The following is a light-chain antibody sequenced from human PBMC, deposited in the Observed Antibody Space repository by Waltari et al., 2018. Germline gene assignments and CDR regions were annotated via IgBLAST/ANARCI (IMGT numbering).Light chain of an antibody. V-gene: IGLV2-23*02. J-gene: IGLJ1*01. CDR3: CAFAGYGVYV. CDR2: GVV. Sequence: WYHHSPAGALKWLIYGVVERPAGVSSRFSGSKSGKTASLTISGRQAEDEGDYYCCAFAGYGVYVFGSGTHVAVL.